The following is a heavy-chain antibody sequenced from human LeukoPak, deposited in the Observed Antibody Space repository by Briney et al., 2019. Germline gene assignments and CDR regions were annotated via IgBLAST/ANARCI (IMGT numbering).Heavy chain of an antibody. CDR2: IRFDGSNQ. CDR3: ATGAYGSDYYYYGMDV. J-gene: IGHJ6*02. D-gene: IGHD3-10*01. CDR1: GFTFSGYG. V-gene: IGHV3-30*02. Sequence: GGSLRLSCAASGFTFSGYGMHWVRQAPGKGLEWVAFIRFDGSNQYYADSVKGRFTISRDNSKNTLFLQMNGLRSEDTAVYYCATGAYGSDYYYYGMDVWGQGTTVTVSS.